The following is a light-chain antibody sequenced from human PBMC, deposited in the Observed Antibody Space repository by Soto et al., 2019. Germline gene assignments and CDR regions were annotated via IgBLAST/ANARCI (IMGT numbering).Light chain of an antibody. J-gene: IGKJ5*01. V-gene: IGKV1-39*01. CDR1: QGLXSY. Sequence: IPLTQSAASLSASVGDRVTITCRASQGLXSYFNWYQRKPGKAPKILXDHASSLQMGCPSSLSGSGSGTDFTPTISSLQPEDCANYYWQQSYSTTRTFGQGTRLEIK. CDR2: HAS. CDR3: QQSYSTTRT.